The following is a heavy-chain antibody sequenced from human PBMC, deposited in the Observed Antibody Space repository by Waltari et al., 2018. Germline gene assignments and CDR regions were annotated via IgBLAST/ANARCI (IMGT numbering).Heavy chain of an antibody. Sequence: QVQLVESGGDVVKHGGSLRLSCADSVSSFRDTYMCWIRRAAGKGLEWVSYISSGGDMIRYAGSVKGRFTISKDDAKNSVYLQMNSLRVDDAAVYYCARGRPHWYFDLWGRGALVTVSS. CDR3: ARGRPHWYFDL. CDR1: VSSFRDTY. V-gene: IGHV3-11*01. J-gene: IGHJ2*01. CDR2: ISSGGDMI.